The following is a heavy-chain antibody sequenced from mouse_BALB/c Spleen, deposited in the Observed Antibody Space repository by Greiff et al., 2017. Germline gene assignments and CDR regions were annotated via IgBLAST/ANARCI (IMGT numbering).Heavy chain of an antibody. CDR1: GYTFTSYW. Sequence: QVHVTQSGAELAKPGASVKMSCKASGYTFTSYWMHWVKQRPGQGLEWIGYINPSTGYTEYNQKFKDKATLTADKSSSTAYMQLSSLTSEDSAVYYGARGTYYRYDGYYAMDYWGQGTAVTVSS. CDR2: INPSTGYT. CDR3: ARGTYYRYDGYYAMDY. V-gene: IGHV1-7*01. D-gene: IGHD2-14*01. J-gene: IGHJ4*01.